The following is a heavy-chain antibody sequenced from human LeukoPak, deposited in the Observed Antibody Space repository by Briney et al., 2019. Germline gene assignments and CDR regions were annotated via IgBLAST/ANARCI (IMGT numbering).Heavy chain of an antibody. Sequence: PGGSLRLSCAASGFTFSGSWMSWVGQAPGKGLEWVANINQDGTKKYYVDSVKGRFTISRDNAKNSLYLQVDSLRADDSAVYYCAREWADYTSSSLDSWGQGTLVTVSS. CDR1: GFTFSGSW. CDR3: AREWADYTSSSLDS. D-gene: IGHD6-13*01. V-gene: IGHV3-7*05. CDR2: INQDGTKK. J-gene: IGHJ4*02.